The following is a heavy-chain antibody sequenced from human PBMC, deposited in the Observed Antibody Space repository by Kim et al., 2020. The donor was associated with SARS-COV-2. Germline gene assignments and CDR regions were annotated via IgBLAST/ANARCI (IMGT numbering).Heavy chain of an antibody. CDR3: AKGDCSSSSCYTTDH. Sequence: VKGRLTNSRDNAKNTLYVQMTSLRAEDTAVYYCAKGDCSSSSCYTTDHWGRGTLVTVSS. D-gene: IGHD2-2*01. V-gene: IGHV3-23*01. J-gene: IGHJ4*02.